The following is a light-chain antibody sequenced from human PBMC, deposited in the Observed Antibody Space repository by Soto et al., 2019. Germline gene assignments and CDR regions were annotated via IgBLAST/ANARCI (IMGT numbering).Light chain of an antibody. CDR1: QSVSSGS. CDR2: GAS. Sequence: EIVLTQSPGTLSLSPGERATLSCRASQSVSSGSLAWYQQKPGQAPRLLIYGASIRATGIPDRFSGSGSGTDFTLTISRLEPDDFAVYYCQQYGSSPKTFGQGTKVDIK. CDR3: QQYGSSPKT. V-gene: IGKV3-20*01. J-gene: IGKJ1*01.